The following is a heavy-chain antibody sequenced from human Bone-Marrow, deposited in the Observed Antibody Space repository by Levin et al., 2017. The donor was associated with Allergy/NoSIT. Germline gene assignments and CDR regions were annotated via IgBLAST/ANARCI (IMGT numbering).Heavy chain of an antibody. V-gene: IGHV3-23*01. CDR2: ISASGDRT. J-gene: IGHJ4*02. CDR3: AKGGMCGGDCYSDYSDF. CDR1: GFRFRSFS. D-gene: IGHD2-21*02. Sequence: PGGSLRLSCAASGFRFRSFSMSWVRQAPGKGLEWVAAISASGDRTKYTDSVKGRFSISRDTSKEMVYLEMNSLRGDDKAIYNCAKGGMCGGDCYSDYSDFWGQGTPVTVSS.